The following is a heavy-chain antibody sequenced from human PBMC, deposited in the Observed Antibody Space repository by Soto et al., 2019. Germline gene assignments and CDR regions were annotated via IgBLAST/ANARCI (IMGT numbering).Heavy chain of an antibody. CDR3: ARHCFGPLHGLVDV. J-gene: IGHJ6*02. V-gene: IGHV4-59*08. Sequence: QVQLQESGPGLVKPSETLSLTCTVSGDSLTNHYCSWFRQPPGKGLEWIGYIMYSGYSAYNLSLKRRVTMSMDTSKTQFSLMLESVTATDTAVYYCARHCFGPLHGLVDVWGQGTTVIVSS. CDR1: GDSLTNHY. CDR2: IMYSGYS. D-gene: IGHD3-10*01.